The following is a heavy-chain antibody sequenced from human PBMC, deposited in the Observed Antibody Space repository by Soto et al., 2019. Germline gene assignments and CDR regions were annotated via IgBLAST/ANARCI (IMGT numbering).Heavy chain of an antibody. V-gene: IGHV4-34*01. CDR1: GGSFSGYY. CDR3: ARGHYYGSGSPNWFDP. D-gene: IGHD3-10*01. Sequence: PSETLSLTCAVYGGSFSGYYWSWIRQPPGKGLEWIGEISHSGSTNYNPSLKSRVTISVDTSKNQFSLKLSSVTAADTAVYYCARGHYYGSGSPNWFDPWGQGTLVTVSS. J-gene: IGHJ5*02. CDR2: ISHSGST.